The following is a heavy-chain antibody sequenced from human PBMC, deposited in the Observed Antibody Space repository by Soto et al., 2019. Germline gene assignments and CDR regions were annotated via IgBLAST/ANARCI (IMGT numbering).Heavy chain of an antibody. V-gene: IGHV1-69*01. CDR1: GGTFSSYA. Sequence: QVQLVQSGAEVKKPGSSVHVSCTASGGTFSSYASSWVRQAPGQGLEWMGGIIPIFGTANYAQKFQGRVTITADESTSTAYMELSSLRSEDTAVYYCARPTSYSNYVGGDAFDIWGQGTMVTVSS. CDR2: IIPIFGTA. J-gene: IGHJ3*02. D-gene: IGHD4-4*01. CDR3: ARPTSYSNYVGGDAFDI.